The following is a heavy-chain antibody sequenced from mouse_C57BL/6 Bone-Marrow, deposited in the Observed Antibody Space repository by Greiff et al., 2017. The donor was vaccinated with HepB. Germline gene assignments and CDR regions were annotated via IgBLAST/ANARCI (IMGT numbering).Heavy chain of an antibody. Sequence: QVQLQQPGAELVMPGASVKLSCKASGYTFTSYWMHWVKQRPGQGLEWIGEIDPSDSYTNYNQKFKGKSTLTVDKSSSTAYMQLSSLTSEDSAVYYCARERGTAQATDYAMDYWGQGTSVTVSS. CDR2: IDPSDSYT. J-gene: IGHJ4*01. V-gene: IGHV1-69*01. D-gene: IGHD3-2*02. CDR3: ARERGTAQATDYAMDY. CDR1: GYTFTSYW.